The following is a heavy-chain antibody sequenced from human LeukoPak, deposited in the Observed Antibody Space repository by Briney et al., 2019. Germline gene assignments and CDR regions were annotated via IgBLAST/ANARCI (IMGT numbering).Heavy chain of an antibody. D-gene: IGHD2-8*01. Sequence: SETLSLTCTVSGGSISSYYWSWIRQPPGKGLEWIGYIYYSGSTNYNPSLKSRVTISVDTSKNQFSLKLSSVTAADTAVYYCARVPRGYCTNGVCLNYYYGMDVWAKGPRSPSP. CDR3: ARVPRGYCTNGVCLNYYYGMDV. CDR2: IYYSGST. CDR1: GGSISSYY. V-gene: IGHV4-59*01. J-gene: IGHJ6*02.